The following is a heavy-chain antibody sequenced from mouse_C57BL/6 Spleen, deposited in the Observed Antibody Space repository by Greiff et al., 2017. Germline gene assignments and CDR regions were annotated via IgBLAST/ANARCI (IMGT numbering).Heavy chain of an antibody. D-gene: IGHD1-3*01. CDR1: GYTFTSYW. V-gene: IGHV1-61*01. Sequence: QVQLQQPGAELVRPGSSVKLSCKASGYTFTSYWMDWVKQRPGQGLEWIGNIYPSDSETHYNQKFKDKATLTVDKSSSTAYMQLSSLTSEDSAVYYCARLVAQAYFDYWGQGTTLTVSS. CDR3: ARLVAQAYFDY. CDR2: IYPSDSET. J-gene: IGHJ2*01.